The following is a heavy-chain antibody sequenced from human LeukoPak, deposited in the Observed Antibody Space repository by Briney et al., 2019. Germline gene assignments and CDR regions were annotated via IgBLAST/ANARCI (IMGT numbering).Heavy chain of an antibody. V-gene: IGHV3-48*01. CDR2: IDKTSSNI. D-gene: IGHD7-27*01. Sequence: GGSLRLSCAASGFISTDYSINWVRQAPGKGLEWISYIDKTSSNIYYADSVKGRFTISRDNAKNSPYLQMNSLRAEDTAVYYCARESYWGSSAKGFDYWGQGTLVTVSS. J-gene: IGHJ4*02. CDR1: GFISTDYS. CDR3: ARESYWGSSAKGFDY.